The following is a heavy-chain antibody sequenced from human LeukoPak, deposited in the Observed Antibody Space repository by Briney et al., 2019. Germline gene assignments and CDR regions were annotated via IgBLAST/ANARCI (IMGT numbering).Heavy chain of an antibody. Sequence: QTGGSLRLSCAASGFTFSNYAMHWVRQAPGKGLEWVAVISYDGSNEYYTDSMKGRFTISRDNSKNTVYLQMNGLRAEDTAMFYCAKDSSFGDYRAYIDYWGQGTLVTVSS. CDR1: GFTFSNYA. V-gene: IGHV3-30*04. J-gene: IGHJ4*02. CDR3: AKDSSFGDYRAYIDY. D-gene: IGHD4-11*01. CDR2: ISYDGSNE.